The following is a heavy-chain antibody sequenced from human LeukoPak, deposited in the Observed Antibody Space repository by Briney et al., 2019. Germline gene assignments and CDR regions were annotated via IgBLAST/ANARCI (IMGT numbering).Heavy chain of an antibody. CDR2: ISAYNGNT. CDR1: GYTFTSYG. D-gene: IGHD3-10*01. CDR3: ARTYYYGSGSRDDAFDI. Sequence: ASVKVSCKASGYTFTSYGISWVRQAPGQGLEWMRWISAYNGNTNYAQKLQGRVTMTTDTSTSTAYMELRSLRSDDTAVYYCARTYYYGSGSRDDAFDIWGQGTMVTVSS. J-gene: IGHJ3*02. V-gene: IGHV1-18*01.